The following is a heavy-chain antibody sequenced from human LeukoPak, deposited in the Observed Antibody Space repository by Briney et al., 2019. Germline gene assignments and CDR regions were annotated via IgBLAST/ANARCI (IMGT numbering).Heavy chain of an antibody. CDR2: IKQDGSEK. Sequence: GGSLRLSCAASGFTFSSYWMSWVRQAPGKGLEWVANIKQDGSEKYYVDSVKGRFTISRDNAKNSLYLQMNSLRAEDTAVYYCARDPFHYDFWSGYPSYYYYYGMDVWGQGTTVTVSS. CDR1: GFTFSSYW. D-gene: IGHD3-3*01. CDR3: ARDPFHYDFWSGYPSYYYYYGMDV. J-gene: IGHJ6*02. V-gene: IGHV3-7*01.